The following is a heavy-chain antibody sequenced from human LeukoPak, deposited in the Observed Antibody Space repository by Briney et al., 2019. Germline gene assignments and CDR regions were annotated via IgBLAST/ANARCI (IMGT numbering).Heavy chain of an antibody. Sequence: PGGSLRLSCAPSVFSFSDYAMSWVREAPGKGLVWFSTITGSGVTTYYADYVKGRFSSSRDISEDTVYLHINSLRAEDTAVYYCAKDEDNIGYYLRYFDYWGQGTLVTVST. J-gene: IGHJ4*02. CDR3: AKDEDNIGYYLRYFDY. CDR2: ITGSGVTT. D-gene: IGHD3-22*01. CDR1: VFSFSDYA. V-gene: IGHV3-23*01.